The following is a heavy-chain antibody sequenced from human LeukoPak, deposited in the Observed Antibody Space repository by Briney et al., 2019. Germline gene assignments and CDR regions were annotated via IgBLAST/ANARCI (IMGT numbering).Heavy chain of an antibody. J-gene: IGHJ4*02. D-gene: IGHD2-21*02. CDR1: DYSISSVYY. CDR2: IYYSGST. Sequence: SETLSLTCNVSDYSISSVYYWGWIRQPPGKGLEWIEYIYYSGSTNYNPSLKSRVTISVDTSKNQFSLKLSSVTAADTAVYYCAGVTRYYFDYWGQGTLVTVSS. CDR3: AGVTRYYFDY. V-gene: IGHV4-61*01.